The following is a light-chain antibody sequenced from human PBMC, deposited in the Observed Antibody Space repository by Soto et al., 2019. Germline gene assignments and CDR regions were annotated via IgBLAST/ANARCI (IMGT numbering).Light chain of an antibody. J-gene: IGKJ2*01. CDR3: QQCYTTPMYT. Sequence: DIVMTQSPDSLAVSLGERATINCKSSQSVLYSSNNKNYLAWYQQKPGQPPKLLIYWASTRASGVPDRFSGSGSGTDFTLTISSLQAEDVAVYYCQQCYTTPMYTFGQGTKLEIK. CDR2: WAS. V-gene: IGKV4-1*01. CDR1: QSVLYSSNNKNY.